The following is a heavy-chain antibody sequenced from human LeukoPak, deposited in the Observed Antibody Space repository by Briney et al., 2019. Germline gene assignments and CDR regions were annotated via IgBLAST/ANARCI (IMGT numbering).Heavy chain of an antibody. CDR2: INHSGST. CDR1: GGSFSGYY. J-gene: IGHJ6*03. CDR3: V. V-gene: IGHV4-34*07. Sequence: PSETLSLTCAVYGGSFSGYYWSWIRQPPGKGLEWIGEINHSGSTYYNPSLKSRVTISVDTSKNQFSLNRISVTAADTAYYMDVWGKRTTVTGSS.